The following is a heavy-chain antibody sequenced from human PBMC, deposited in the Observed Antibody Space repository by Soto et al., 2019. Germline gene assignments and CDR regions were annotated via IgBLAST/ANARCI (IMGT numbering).Heavy chain of an antibody. CDR2: IYYSGST. CDR1: GGSISSSSYY. CDR3: ARPKKELIDFDY. J-gene: IGHJ4*02. V-gene: IGHV4-39*01. Sequence: QLQLQESGPGLVKPSETLSLTCTVSGGSISSSSYYWGWIRQPPGKGLAWIGSIYYSGSTYYNPSPTRRVTISVDTSKKQLTLKLSSVTAADTAVYYGARPKKELIDFDYWGQGTLVTVSS. D-gene: IGHD1-7*01.